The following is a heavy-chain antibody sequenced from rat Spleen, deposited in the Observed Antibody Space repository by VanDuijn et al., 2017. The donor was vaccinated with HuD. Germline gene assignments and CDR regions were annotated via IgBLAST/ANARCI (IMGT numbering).Heavy chain of an antibody. V-gene: IGHV4-2*01. CDR1: GFNFNDYW. CDR3: TTDKYGGYSAGFAY. J-gene: IGHJ3*01. CDR2: INKDSRTK. D-gene: IGHD1-11*01. Sequence: EVKLVESGGGLVQPGRSLKLSCAASGFNFNDYWMGWVRQAPGKGLEWIGEINKDSRTKKYNPSLKDKFTISRDNAQNTLYLQMDSLRSEDTASYYCTTDKYGGYSAGFAYWGQGTLVTVSS.